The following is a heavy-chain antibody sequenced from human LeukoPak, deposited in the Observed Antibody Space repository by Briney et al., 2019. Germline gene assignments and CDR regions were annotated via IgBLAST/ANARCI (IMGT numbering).Heavy chain of an antibody. CDR1: GFPFRDFT. CDR3: ARAVPGFDS. V-gene: IGHV3-21*01. CDR2: IGGSSDSYI. J-gene: IGHJ4*02. Sequence: GRSLRLSCAGSGFPFRDFTINWVRQAPGKGLEWVSCIGGSSDSYIYYADSVRGRFTISRDNAKNSVYLQMDSLRAEDTALYYCARAVPGFDSWGQGTLVTVSS.